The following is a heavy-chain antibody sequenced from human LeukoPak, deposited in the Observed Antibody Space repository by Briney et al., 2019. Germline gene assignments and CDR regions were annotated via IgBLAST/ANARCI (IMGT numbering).Heavy chain of an antibody. Sequence: GGSLRLSCAASGFTLSSYGMSWVRQAPGKGLEWVSAISGSGGSTCYADSVKGRSTISRDNSKNTLYLQMNSLRAEDTAVYYCARQQLGALDYWGQGTLVTVSS. D-gene: IGHD6-6*01. CDR3: ARQQLGALDY. J-gene: IGHJ4*02. CDR2: ISGSGGST. V-gene: IGHV3-23*01. CDR1: GFTLSSYG.